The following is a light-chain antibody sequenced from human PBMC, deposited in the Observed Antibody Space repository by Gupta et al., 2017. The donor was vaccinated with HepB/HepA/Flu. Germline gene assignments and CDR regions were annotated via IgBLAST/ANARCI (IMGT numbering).Light chain of an antibody. CDR3: CSDAGTTPVV. J-gene: IGLJ3*02. CDR1: SSDVGCYNY. CDR2: EVS. V-gene: IGLV2-8*01. Sequence: QSALTQPPSAPGSPGQSATISCTGTSSDVGCYNYVSWYQQHPGKAPKLIIYEVSKRPSGVPDRFSGSKSGNAASLTVSGRQDEDEADYYCCSDAGTTPVVFGGGTKVTVL.